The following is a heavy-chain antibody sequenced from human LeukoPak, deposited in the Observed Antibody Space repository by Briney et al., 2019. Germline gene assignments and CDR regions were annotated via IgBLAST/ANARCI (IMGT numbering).Heavy chain of an antibody. CDR3: ARDPSYDPFPYYYMDV. J-gene: IGHJ6*03. CDR2: MNPNSGNT. D-gene: IGHD3-3*01. V-gene: IGHV1-8*01. Sequence: ASVKVSCKASGYTFTNYDINWVRQATGQGLEWMGWMNPNSGNTGYAQKFQGRVNMTRNTSISTAYMELSSLRSDDTAVYYCARDPSYDPFPYYYMDVWGKGTTVTVSS. CDR1: GYTFTNYD.